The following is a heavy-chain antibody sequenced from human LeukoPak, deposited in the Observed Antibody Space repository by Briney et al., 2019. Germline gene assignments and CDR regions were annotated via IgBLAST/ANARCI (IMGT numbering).Heavy chain of an antibody. CDR1: GFTFSSYE. CDR3: ERDDERWFDRGSFDY. D-gene: IGHD4-23*01. V-gene: IGHV3-48*03. Sequence: GGSLRLSCAASGFTFSSYEMNWVRQAPGKGLEWVSYISSSGSTIYYGDSVKGRFTISRDNAKNSLYLQMNSLRAEDTAVYYCERDDERWFDRGSFDYWVQGRQVAVP. J-gene: IGHJ4*02. CDR2: ISSSGSTI.